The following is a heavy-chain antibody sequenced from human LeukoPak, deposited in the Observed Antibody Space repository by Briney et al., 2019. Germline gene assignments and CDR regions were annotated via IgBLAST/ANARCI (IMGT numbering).Heavy chain of an antibody. J-gene: IGHJ4*02. V-gene: IGHV3-11*06. Sequence: GGSLRLSCAASGFTFSSYAMSWIRQAPGQGLEWVSYISSSSSYTNYADSVKGRFTISRDNAKNSLYLQMNSLRAEDTAVYYCARDDKRYCSSTSCSAEDYWGQGTLVTVSS. CDR3: ARDDKRYCSSTSCSAEDY. D-gene: IGHD2-2*01. CDR1: GFTFSSYA. CDR2: ISSSSSYT.